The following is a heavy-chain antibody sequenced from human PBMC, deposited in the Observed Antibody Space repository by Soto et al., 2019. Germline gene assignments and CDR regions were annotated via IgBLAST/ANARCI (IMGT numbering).Heavy chain of an antibody. CDR2: ISGSGGST. J-gene: IGHJ4*02. CDR1: GFTFSSYA. CDR3: AKVLLWFGELFPAPYYFDY. D-gene: IGHD3-10*01. V-gene: IGHV3-23*01. Sequence: PGGSLRLSCAASGFTFSSYAMSWVRQAPGKGLEWVSAISGSGGSTYYADSVKGRFTISRDNSKNTLYLQMNSLRAEDTAVYYCAKVLLWFGELFPAPYYFDYWGQGTLVTSPQ.